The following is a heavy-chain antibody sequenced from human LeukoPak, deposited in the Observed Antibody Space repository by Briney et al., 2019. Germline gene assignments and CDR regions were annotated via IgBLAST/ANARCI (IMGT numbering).Heavy chain of an antibody. CDR2: LSYNAVST. J-gene: IGHJ4*02. Sequence: PGGSLRLSCAAPGFTFNSHAMSWVRQAPGKGLEWVSTLSYNAVSTYYADSVKGRFTISRDNSKNTLYLQMNSLRAEDTAVYYCAKVYDFWSGYWSYFDYWGQGTLVTVSS. CDR3: AKVYDFWSGYWSYFDY. D-gene: IGHD3-3*01. CDR1: GFTFNSHA. V-gene: IGHV3-23*01.